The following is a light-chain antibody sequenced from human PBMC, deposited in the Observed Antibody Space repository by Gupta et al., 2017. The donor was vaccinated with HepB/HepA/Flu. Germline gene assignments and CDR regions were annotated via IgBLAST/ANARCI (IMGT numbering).Light chain of an antibody. CDR3: QAWDIKV. CDR2: EGN. CDR1: KLGDKY. J-gene: IGLJ2*01. Sequence: SYELTQPPSVSVSPGQTASITCSGDKLGDKYSCWYQQTPGQSPVLVIYEGNKRPSGIPERFSGSTYGMTATLTISGTEAMYYSDSSCQAWDIKVFGGGTKVTVI. V-gene: IGLV3-1*01.